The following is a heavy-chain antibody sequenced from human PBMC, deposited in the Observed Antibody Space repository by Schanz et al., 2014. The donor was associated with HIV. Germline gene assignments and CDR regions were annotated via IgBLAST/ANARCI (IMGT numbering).Heavy chain of an antibody. D-gene: IGHD2-21*02. V-gene: IGHV1-69*01. CDR1: GGTFRTYA. CDR3: ARSRYGDHPYYFDL. Sequence: QVQLVQSGAEVKKPGSSVKVSCKTLGGTFRTYAVSWVRQAPGQGLEWMGGIIPVFGTANYAQKFQGRVTINADQSTTTVYMYLSSLRSDDTAVYYCARSRYGDHPYYFDLWGQGTPVAVS. J-gene: IGHJ4*02. CDR2: IIPVFGTA.